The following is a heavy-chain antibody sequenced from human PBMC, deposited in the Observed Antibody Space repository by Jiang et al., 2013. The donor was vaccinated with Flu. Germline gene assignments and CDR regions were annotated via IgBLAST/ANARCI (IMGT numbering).Heavy chain of an antibody. D-gene: IGHD2-2*01. Sequence: SVKVSCKASGYTFTGYYMHWVRQAPGQGLEWMGWINPNSGGTNYAQKFQGRVTMTRDTSISTAYMELSRLRSDDTAVYYCARDEADIVVVPADVNWFDPWGQGTLVTVSS. CDR2: INPNSGGT. CDR3: ARDEADIVVVPADVNWFDP. V-gene: IGHV1-2*02. J-gene: IGHJ5*02. CDR1: GYTFTGYY.